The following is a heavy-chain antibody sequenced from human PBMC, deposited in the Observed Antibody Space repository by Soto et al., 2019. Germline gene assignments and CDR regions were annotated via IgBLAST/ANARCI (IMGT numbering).Heavy chain of an antibody. V-gene: IGHV3-33*01. CDR1: GFTFSSYG. D-gene: IGHD1-26*01. CDR3: ARESYSGSEVAAFDI. Sequence: QVQLVESGGGVVQPGRSLRLSCAASGFTFSSYGMHWVRQAPGKGLEWVAVIWYDGSNKYYADSVKGRFTISRDNSKNTLYLPMNRLRAEDTAVYYCARESYSGSEVAAFDIWGHGTMVTVSS. J-gene: IGHJ3*02. CDR2: IWYDGSNK.